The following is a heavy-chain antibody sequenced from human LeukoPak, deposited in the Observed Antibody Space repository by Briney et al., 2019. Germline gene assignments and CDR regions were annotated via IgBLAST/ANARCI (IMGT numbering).Heavy chain of an antibody. CDR1: GGTVSSYA. CDR2: IIPILGIA. Sequence: SVKVSCKASGGTVSSYAISWVRQAPGQGLEWMGRIIPILGIANYAQKFQGRVTITADKSTSTAYMELSSLRSEDTAVYYCAREGWGEYYYDSSGYSRRSDAFDIWGQGTMVTVSS. CDR3: AREGWGEYYYDSSGYSRRSDAFDI. V-gene: IGHV1-69*04. D-gene: IGHD3-22*01. J-gene: IGHJ3*02.